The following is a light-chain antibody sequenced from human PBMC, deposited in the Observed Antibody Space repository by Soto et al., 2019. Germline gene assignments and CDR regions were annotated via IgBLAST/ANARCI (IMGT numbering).Light chain of an antibody. V-gene: IGKV3-11*01. CDR1: QSLESS. CDR3: PQRISWPLT. CDR2: DAS. J-gene: IGKJ4*01. Sequence: DIVLTQSPATLSLSPGQRATLSCRASQSLESSLVWYQQKPGHAPRLLIYDASIRVTGIPARFSGSGSGTDFTLILRSLQPADFASYYCPQRISWPLTCGGGTKVVIK.